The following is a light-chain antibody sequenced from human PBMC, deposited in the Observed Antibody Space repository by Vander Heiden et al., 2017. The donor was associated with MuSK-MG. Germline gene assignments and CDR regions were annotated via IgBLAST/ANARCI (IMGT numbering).Light chain of an antibody. CDR1: QCNRND. J-gene: IGKJ4*02. V-gene: IGKV1-17*01. Sequence: DSQMTQSPSSLSASVGDRVTITCRANQCNRNDVGGYQQEPGKATERLIYAAYSLHSGVRSRFSDRVSETEFTQTISSLQPGGFATYFCPQHNRYPLTFGEGTKVEIK. CDR3: PQHNRYPLT. CDR2: AAY.